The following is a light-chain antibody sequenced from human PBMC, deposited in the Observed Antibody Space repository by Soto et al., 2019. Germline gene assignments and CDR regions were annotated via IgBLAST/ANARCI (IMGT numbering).Light chain of an antibody. V-gene: IGLV2-14*01. Sequence: QSVLTQPASVSGSPGQSITISCTGTNSDVGGYNSVSWFQQHPGKAPKLMIYDVSNRPSGVSNRFSGSKSSNTASMTISGLQAEDEADYYCSSYTTSSVWVFGGGTKLTVL. CDR1: NSDVGGYNS. J-gene: IGLJ3*02. CDR2: DVS. CDR3: SSYTTSSVWV.